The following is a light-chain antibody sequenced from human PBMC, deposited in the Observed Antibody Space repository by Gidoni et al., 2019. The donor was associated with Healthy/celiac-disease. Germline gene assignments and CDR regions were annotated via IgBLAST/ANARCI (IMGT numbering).Light chain of an antibody. V-gene: IGKV3-20*01. CDR1: QSVSSSY. CDR2: GAS. CDR3: QQYGSSPLT. Sequence: EIVWTQSQGTLSLSPGERATLSCRASQSVSSSYLAWYQQKPGQAPRLLIFGASSRAPGIPDRFSGSGSGTDFTLTISRLEPEDFAVYYCQQYGSSPLTFGGGTKVEIK. J-gene: IGKJ4*01.